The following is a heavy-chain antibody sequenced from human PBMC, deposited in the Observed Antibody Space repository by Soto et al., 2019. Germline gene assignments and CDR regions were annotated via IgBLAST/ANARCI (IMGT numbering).Heavy chain of an antibody. Sequence: ASVKVSCKASGYTFTGYYMHWVRQAPGQGLEWMGWINADNGDTKYAQKFQDRVTITRDTSAITAYMELSSLRSEDTAVYYCARESGDIVVVPTTTEDYGMDVWGQGTTVTVSS. CDR3: ARESGDIVVVPTTTEDYGMDV. CDR2: INADNGDT. J-gene: IGHJ6*02. V-gene: IGHV1-3*01. CDR1: GYTFTGYY. D-gene: IGHD2-2*01.